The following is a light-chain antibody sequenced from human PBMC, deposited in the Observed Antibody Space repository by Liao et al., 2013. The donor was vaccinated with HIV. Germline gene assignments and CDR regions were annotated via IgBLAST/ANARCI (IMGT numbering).Light chain of an antibody. CDR1: RLWEKY. Sequence: SYELTQPPSVSVSPGQTASITCSGDRLWEKYVSWYQQKPGQSPLLVIYQDTRRPSGIPGRFSGSNSENTATLTISGTQPTDEADYYCQAWDSTTAYVFGSGTKVSVL. CDR2: QDT. J-gene: IGLJ1*01. V-gene: IGLV3-1*01. CDR3: QAWDSTTAYV.